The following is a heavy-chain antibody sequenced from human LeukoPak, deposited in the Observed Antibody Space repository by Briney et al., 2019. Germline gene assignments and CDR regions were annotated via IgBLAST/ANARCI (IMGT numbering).Heavy chain of an antibody. J-gene: IGHJ4*02. V-gene: IGHV3-23*01. CDR2: ISGSGGST. CDR3: AKTYYGGYTQYYFDY. Sequence: GGSLRLSCAASGFTFSSYAMSWVRQAPGKGLEWVSAISGSGGSTYYADSVKGRFTISRDNSKNTLYLQMNSLRAEDTAVYYCAKTYYGGYTQYYFDYWGQGTLVTVSS. CDR1: GFTFSSYA. D-gene: IGHD4-17*01.